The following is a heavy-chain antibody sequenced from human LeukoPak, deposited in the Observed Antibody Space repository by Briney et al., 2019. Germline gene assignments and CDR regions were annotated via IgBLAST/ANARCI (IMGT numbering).Heavy chain of an antibody. V-gene: IGHV4-34*01. Sequence: PSETLSLTCAVYGGSLNGHYWSWIRQSPGMGLEWIGEGSDSGGTKFNPSLKSRVTISADTSKNQFSLKLSSVTAADTAVYYCAKNGQSGFSFDPWGQGTLVTVSS. CDR2: GSDSGGT. D-gene: IGHD2-8*01. CDR1: GGSLNGHY. J-gene: IGHJ5*02. CDR3: AKNGQSGFSFDP.